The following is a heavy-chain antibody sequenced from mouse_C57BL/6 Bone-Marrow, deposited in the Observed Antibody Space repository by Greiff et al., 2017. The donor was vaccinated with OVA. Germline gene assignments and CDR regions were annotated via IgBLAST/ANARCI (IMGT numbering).Heavy chain of an antibody. V-gene: IGHV1-64*01. CDR1: GYTFTSYW. J-gene: IGHJ3*01. CDR3: ARKFYYGSSYPAWFAY. Sequence: VQLQQPGAELVKPGASVKLSCKASGYTFTSYWMHWVKQRPGQGLEWIGMIHPNSGSTNYNEKFKSKATLTVDKSSSTAYMQLSSLTSEDSAVYYCARKFYYGSSYPAWFAYRGQGTLVTVSA. CDR2: IHPNSGST. D-gene: IGHD1-1*01.